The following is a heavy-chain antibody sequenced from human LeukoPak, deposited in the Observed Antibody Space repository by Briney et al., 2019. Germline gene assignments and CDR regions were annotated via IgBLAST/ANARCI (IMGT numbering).Heavy chain of an antibody. CDR3: AKDPNPGILGIDSYFQH. CDR2: ISGSGGST. V-gene: IGHV3-23*01. Sequence: PGGSLRLPCAASGFTFSSYAMSWVRQAPGKGLEWVSAISGSGGSTYYADSVKGRFTISRDNSKNTLYLQMNSLRAEDTAVYYCAKDPNPGILGIDSYFQHWGQGTLVTVSS. CDR1: GFTFSSYA. D-gene: IGHD3-16*01. J-gene: IGHJ1*01.